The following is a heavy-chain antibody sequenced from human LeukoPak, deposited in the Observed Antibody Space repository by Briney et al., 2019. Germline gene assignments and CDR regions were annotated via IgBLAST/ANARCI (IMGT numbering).Heavy chain of an antibody. J-gene: IGHJ5*02. CDR1: GGSISSGDYY. CDR2: IYYSGST. CDR3: ASTIFGDSGSWFDP. V-gene: IGHV4-30-4*08. Sequence: SQTLSLTCTVSGGSISSGDYYWSWIRQPPGKGLEWIGYIYYSGSTYYNPSLKSRVTISVDTSKNQLSLKLSSVTAADTAVYYCASTIFGDSGSWFDPWGQGTLVTVSS. D-gene: IGHD3-3*01.